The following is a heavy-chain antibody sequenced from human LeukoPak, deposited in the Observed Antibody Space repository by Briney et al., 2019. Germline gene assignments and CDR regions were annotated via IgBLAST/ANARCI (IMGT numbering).Heavy chain of an antibody. CDR3: ARDQWLVTPYYYYYGMDV. J-gene: IGHJ6*02. Sequence: GGSLRLSCAASGFTFSSYAMSWVRQAPGKGLEWVSAISGSGGSTYYADSVKGRFTISRDNAKNSLYLQMNSLRAEDTAVYYCARDQWLVTPYYYYYGMDVWGQGTTVTVSS. V-gene: IGHV3-23*01. CDR2: ISGSGGST. D-gene: IGHD6-19*01. CDR1: GFTFSSYA.